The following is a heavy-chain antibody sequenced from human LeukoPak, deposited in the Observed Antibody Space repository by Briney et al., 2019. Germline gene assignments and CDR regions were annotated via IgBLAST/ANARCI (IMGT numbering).Heavy chain of an antibody. CDR3: ARDRSSFGSGYSFDY. CDR1: GGTFSSYA. D-gene: IGHD3-9*01. CDR2: IIPIFGTA. Sequence: SVKVSCKASGGTFSSYAISWVRQAPGQGLEWMGGIIPIFGTANYAQKFQGRVTITADESTSTAYVELSSLRSEDTAVYYCARDRSSFGSGYSFDYWGQGTLVTVSS. V-gene: IGHV1-69*13. J-gene: IGHJ4*02.